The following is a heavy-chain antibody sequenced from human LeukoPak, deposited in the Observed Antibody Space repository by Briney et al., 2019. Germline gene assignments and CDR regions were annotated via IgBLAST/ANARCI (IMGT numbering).Heavy chain of an antibody. CDR3: ARVPAAAMIWFDP. D-gene: IGHD2-2*01. CDR2: INAGNGNT. J-gene: IGHJ5*02. CDR1: GYTFTSYA. Sequence: GASVKVSCKASGYTFTSYAMHWVRQAPGQRLEWMGWINAGNGNTKYSQEFQGRVTITRDTSASTAYMELSSLRSEDTAVYYCARVPAAAMIWFDPWGQGTLVTVSS. V-gene: IGHV1-3*01.